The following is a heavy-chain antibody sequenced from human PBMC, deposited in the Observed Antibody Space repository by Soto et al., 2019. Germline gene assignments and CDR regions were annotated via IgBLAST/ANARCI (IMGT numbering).Heavy chain of an antibody. CDR1: GGSVSSGRYY. CDR2: IYHSGST. CDR3: ARDPVDTAMVGATYFDY. V-gene: IGHV4-61*01. D-gene: IGHD5-18*01. J-gene: IGHJ4*02. Sequence: PSETLSLTCTVSGGSVSSGRYYWSWIRQPPGKGLEWIGYIYHSGSTNYNPSLKSRVTISVDTSKNQFSLKLSSVTAADTAVYYCARDPVDTAMVGATYFDYWGQGTLVTVSS.